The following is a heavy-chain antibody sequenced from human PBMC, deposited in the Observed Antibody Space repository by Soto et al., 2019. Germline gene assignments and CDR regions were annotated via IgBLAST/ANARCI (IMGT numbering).Heavy chain of an antibody. CDR1: GFPFSSYG. CDR2: IWYDGSNN. D-gene: IGHD3-22*01. CDR3: ARDEGYEFRYDRSGQDSFDI. V-gene: IGHV3-33*01. J-gene: IGHJ3*02. Sequence: PGGSLRLSCAASGFPFSSYGMHWVRQAPGKGLEWVAVIWYDGSNNYYAYSVKGRFTISRDNSNNTLYLQMNSLRAEHTAVYYCARDEGYEFRYDRSGQDSFDIWGQGTIVTVSS.